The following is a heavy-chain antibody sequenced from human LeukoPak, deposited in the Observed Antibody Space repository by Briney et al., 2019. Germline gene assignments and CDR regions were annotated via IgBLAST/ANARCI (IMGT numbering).Heavy chain of an antibody. Sequence: ASVKVSCKVSGYTLTELSMHWVRQAPGKGLEWMGGFDPEDGETIYAQKFQGRVTMTTDTSTSTAYMELRSLRSDDTAVYYCAIIEEGGSHYYYMDVWGKGTTVTVSS. CDR2: FDPEDGET. CDR1: GYTLTELS. V-gene: IGHV1-24*01. D-gene: IGHD2-15*01. CDR3: AIIEEGGSHYYYMDV. J-gene: IGHJ6*03.